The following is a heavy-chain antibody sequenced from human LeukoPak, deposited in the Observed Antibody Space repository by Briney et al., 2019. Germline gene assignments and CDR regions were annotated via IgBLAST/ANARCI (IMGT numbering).Heavy chain of an antibody. CDR2: IYTSGST. D-gene: IGHD6-19*01. CDR1: GGSISSYY. V-gene: IGHV4-4*07. J-gene: IGHJ4*02. Sequence: SETLSLSCTVSGGSISSYYWSWIRQPAGKGLEWIGRIYTSGSTNYNPSLKSRVTMSVDTSKNQFSLKLSSVTAADTAVYYCAREIWSSGWWGFDYWGQGTLVTVSS. CDR3: AREIWSSGWWGFDY.